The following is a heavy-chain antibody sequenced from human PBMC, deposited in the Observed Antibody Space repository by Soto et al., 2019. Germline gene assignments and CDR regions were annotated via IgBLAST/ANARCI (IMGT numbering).Heavy chain of an antibody. CDR1: GFTFTSSA. Sequence: ASVKVSCKASGFTFTSSAVQWVRQARGQRLEWIGWIVVGSGNTNYAQKFQERVTITRDMSTSTAYMELSSLSSEDTAVYYCAAGYSSSWYQNLDPGGQGTLVTVS. V-gene: IGHV1-58*01. CDR3: AAGYSSSWYQNLDP. CDR2: IVVGSGNT. D-gene: IGHD6-13*01. J-gene: IGHJ5*02.